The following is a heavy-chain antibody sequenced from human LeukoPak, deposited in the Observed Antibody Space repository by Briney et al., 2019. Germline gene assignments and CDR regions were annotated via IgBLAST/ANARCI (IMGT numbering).Heavy chain of an antibody. CDR3: ARHLRPGYRGYDSAFDY. CDR1: GGSIRSYY. Sequence: SKTLSLTCTVTGGSIRSYYWSWIRQPPGKGLEWIGYFYNSGSTNYNPSLKSRVTISVDTSKNQLSLKLSSVTATDTAVYYCARHLRPGYRGYDSAFDYWGQGSLVTVSS. CDR2: FYNSGST. J-gene: IGHJ4*02. V-gene: IGHV4-59*08. D-gene: IGHD5-12*01.